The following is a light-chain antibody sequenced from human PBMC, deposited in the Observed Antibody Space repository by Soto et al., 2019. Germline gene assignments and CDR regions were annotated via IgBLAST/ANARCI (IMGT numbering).Light chain of an antibody. J-gene: IGLJ3*02. CDR3: CSYAGSYSWV. Sequence: QSALTQPRSVSGSPGQSVTISCTGTSSDVGGYNYVSWYQQHPGKAPKLMIYDVSKRPSGVPDRFSGSKSGNTACLPISGLHPEDDADYYCCSYAGSYSWVFGGGTKVTVL. CDR2: DVS. V-gene: IGLV2-11*01. CDR1: SSDVGGYNY.